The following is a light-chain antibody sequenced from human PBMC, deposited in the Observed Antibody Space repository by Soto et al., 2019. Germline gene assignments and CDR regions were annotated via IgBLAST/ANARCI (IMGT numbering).Light chain of an antibody. V-gene: IGLV2-14*03. Sequence: QSVLTQPASVSGSPGQSITISCTGTSSDVGGFNYVSWYQQHPGKAPKLMIYDVTNRPSGVSYRFSGSKSGNTASLTISGLQAEDVADYYCNSYTSSSTYVFGTGTKVHVL. CDR2: DVT. CDR1: SSDVGGFNY. J-gene: IGLJ1*01. CDR3: NSYTSSSTYV.